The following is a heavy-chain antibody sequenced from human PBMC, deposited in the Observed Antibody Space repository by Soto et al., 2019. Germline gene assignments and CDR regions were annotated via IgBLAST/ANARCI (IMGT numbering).Heavy chain of an antibody. Sequence: QVQLVESGGGVVQPGRSLRLSCAASGFTFSSYGMHWVRQAPGKGLEWVAVIWYDGSNKYYADSVKGRFTISRDNSKNTLYLQMNSLRVEDTAVYYCARDPPRLNIAVAGPNWYFDLWGRGTLVTVSS. D-gene: IGHD6-19*01. CDR3: ARDPPRLNIAVAGPNWYFDL. V-gene: IGHV3-33*01. CDR1: GFTFSSYG. CDR2: IWYDGSNK. J-gene: IGHJ2*01.